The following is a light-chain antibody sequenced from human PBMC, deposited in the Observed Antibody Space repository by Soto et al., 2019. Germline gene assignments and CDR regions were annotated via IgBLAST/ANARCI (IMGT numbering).Light chain of an antibody. Sequence: EIVLTQSPGTLSLSPGERATLSCRTSQSISSRHLAWYQQRPGQAPRLLIYDSSKRATGIPERFSGSGSGTDFALTISRLEPEDFAVYYCQQYYISRTFGQGTKVDNK. CDR3: QQYYISRT. CDR2: DSS. CDR1: QSISSRH. J-gene: IGKJ1*01. V-gene: IGKV3-20*01.